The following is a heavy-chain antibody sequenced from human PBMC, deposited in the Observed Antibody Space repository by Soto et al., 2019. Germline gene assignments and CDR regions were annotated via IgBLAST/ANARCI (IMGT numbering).Heavy chain of an antibody. J-gene: IGHJ5*02. CDR1: GDSVDSGVYY. Sequence: QVHLQESGPGLVKPSETLSLTCTVSGDSVDSGVYYWSWIRQPPGKGLEWIGHIYYTGSAHYHPSLKSRLTMSIDTSKNQFSLTMTSVSAADTAMYYCARGLAAAGWLDPWGQGHRVTVSS. D-gene: IGHD6-13*01. V-gene: IGHV4-61*08. CDR3: ARGLAAAGWLDP. CDR2: IYYTGSA.